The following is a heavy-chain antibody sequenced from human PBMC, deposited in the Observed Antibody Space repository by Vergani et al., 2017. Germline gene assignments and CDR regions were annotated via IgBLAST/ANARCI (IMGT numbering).Heavy chain of an antibody. J-gene: IGHJ4*02. CDR2: VFWDDDK. Sequence: QITLKESGPTLVKPTQTLTLTCTFSGFSLTTRGVAVGWIRQPPGKALEWLAIVFWDDDKRYSPSLRNRVTITRDTSRNQVVLTMTNIDPVDTATYYCTHRPDGSVCHCYDDYWGQGTMVTVSS. CDR3: THRPDGSVCHCYDDY. V-gene: IGHV2-5*02. CDR1: GFSLTTRGVA. D-gene: IGHD2-15*01.